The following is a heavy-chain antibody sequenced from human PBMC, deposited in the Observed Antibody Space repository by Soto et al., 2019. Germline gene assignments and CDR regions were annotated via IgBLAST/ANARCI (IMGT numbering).Heavy chain of an antibody. CDR3: ARDGNLYWNFDL. CDR1: GYTFSSYA. D-gene: IGHD1-1*01. J-gene: IGHJ2*01. V-gene: IGHV1-3*01. Sequence: ASSVKVSCKASGYTFSSYAMHWVRQAPGQRLEWMGWINAGNGNRKYSQKFQGRVTITRDTSASTAYMELSSLRSEDTAVYYCARDGNLYWNFDLWGRGTLVTVSS. CDR2: INAGNGNR.